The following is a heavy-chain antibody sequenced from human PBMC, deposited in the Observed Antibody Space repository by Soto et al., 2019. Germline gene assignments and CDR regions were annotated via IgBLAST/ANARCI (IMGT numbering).Heavy chain of an antibody. Sequence: EVQLVQSGAEVKKPGESLRISCKGSGYSFTSYWISWVRQMPGKGLEWMGRIDPSDSYTNYSPSFQGHVTISADKSISTAYLQWSSLKASDTAMYYCARRAYGSGSYYTPYFDYWGQGTLVTVSS. J-gene: IGHJ4*02. CDR1: GYSFTSYW. D-gene: IGHD3-10*01. CDR3: ARRAYGSGSYYTPYFDY. CDR2: IDPSDSYT. V-gene: IGHV5-10-1*01.